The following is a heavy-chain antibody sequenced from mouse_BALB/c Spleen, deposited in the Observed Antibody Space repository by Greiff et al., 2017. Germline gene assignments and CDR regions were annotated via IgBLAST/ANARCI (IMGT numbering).Heavy chain of an antibody. D-gene: IGHD2-4*01. CDR1: GYSITSGYY. J-gene: IGHJ4*01. V-gene: IGHV3-6*02. Sequence: EVQVVESGPGLVKPSQSLSLTCSVTGYSITSGYYWNWIRQFPGNKLEWMGYISYDGSNNYNPSLKNRISITRDTSKNQFFLKLNSVTTEDTATYYCARGEDYDYYAMDYWGQGTSVTVSS. CDR2: ISYDGSN. CDR3: ARGEDYDYYAMDY.